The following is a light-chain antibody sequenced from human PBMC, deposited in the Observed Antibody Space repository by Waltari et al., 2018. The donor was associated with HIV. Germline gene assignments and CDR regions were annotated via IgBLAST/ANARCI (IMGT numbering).Light chain of an antibody. CDR1: QSVSNF. CDR2: DAS. CDR3: QQRSTWPST. J-gene: IGKJ3*01. V-gene: IGKV3-11*01. Sequence: EIVLTQPPATLSLSPGERATLSCRASQSVSNFLAWYQQKPVQAPSLLIYDASKRATGIPARFSGSGSGTDFTLTISSLEPEDFAVYYCQQRSTWPSTFGPGTKVDIK.